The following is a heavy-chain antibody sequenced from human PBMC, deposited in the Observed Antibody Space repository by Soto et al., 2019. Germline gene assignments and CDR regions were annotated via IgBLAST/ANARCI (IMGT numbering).Heavy chain of an antibody. CDR1: GFSFDINKAR. J-gene: IGHJ4*01. D-gene: IGHD3-16*01. CDR3: VKGTLGTYGHVYFEH. CDR2: LYWDCDE. Sequence: QITLKATGPPLVKPTQNLTLTCTFSGFSFDINKARVGWVRQPPGKALEWLALLYWDCDEHYSPSLKNRLSITKDTSKDQVVLTLSDVDPADTATYYCVKGTLGTYGHVYFEHWGHVTLVTVSS. V-gene: IGHV2-5*02.